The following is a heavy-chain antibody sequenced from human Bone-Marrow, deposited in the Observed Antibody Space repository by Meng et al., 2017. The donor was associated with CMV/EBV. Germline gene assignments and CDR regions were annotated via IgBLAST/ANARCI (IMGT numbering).Heavy chain of an antibody. J-gene: IGHJ4*02. CDR3: ARDADGEWSY. D-gene: IGHD3-3*01. CDR2: ISYDGSNK. V-gene: IGHV3-30*19. Sequence: GGSLRLSCAASGFAFSYYGMHWVRQAPGKGLEWVAVISYDGSNKYYADSVKGRFTISRDNSKNTLYLQMNSLRAEDTAVYYCARDADGEWSYWGQGTLVTVSS. CDR1: GFAFSYYG.